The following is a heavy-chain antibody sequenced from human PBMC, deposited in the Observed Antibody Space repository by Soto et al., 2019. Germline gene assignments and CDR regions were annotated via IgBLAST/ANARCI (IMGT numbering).Heavy chain of an antibody. CDR1: GFTFSTYY. CDR2: ISGSSRTI. J-gene: IGHJ4*02. CDR3: ARRGEWGYYFDY. V-gene: IGHV3-48*02. Sequence: EVQLVESGGGLVQPGGSLRLACAASGFTFSTYYMSWVRQAPGKGLEWVSYISGSSRTIYYADSVKGRFTISRDNAKNSLYLQVNSLRDEDTAVYYCARRGEWGYYFDYWGQGTLVTVSS. D-gene: IGHD3-16*01.